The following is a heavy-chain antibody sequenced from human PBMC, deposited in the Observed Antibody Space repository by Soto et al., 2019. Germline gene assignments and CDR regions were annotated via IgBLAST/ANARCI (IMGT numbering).Heavy chain of an antibody. D-gene: IGHD3-16*01. J-gene: IGHJ5*02. V-gene: IGHV1-2*04. CDR3: ARGSSSTGGPTRWFDP. CDR1: GYTFTGYY. CDR2: INPNSGGT. Sequence: SVKVSCKASGYTFTGYYMHWVRQAPGQGLEWMGWINPNSGGTNYAQKFQGWVTMTRDTSISTAYMEPSRLRSDDTAVYYCARGSSSTGGPTRWFDPWGQGTLVTVSS.